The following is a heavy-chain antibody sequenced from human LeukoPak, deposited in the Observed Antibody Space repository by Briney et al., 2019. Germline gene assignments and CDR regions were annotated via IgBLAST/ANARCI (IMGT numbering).Heavy chain of an antibody. CDR1: GYSISSGYY. Sequence: SETLSLTCTVSGYSISSGYYWGWIRQPPGKGLEWIGSIYHSGSTYYNPSLKSRGTISVDTSKNQFALKLSSVTAADTAVYYCARGGLMMLPAAAIDYWGQGTLVSVSS. D-gene: IGHD2-2*01. V-gene: IGHV4-38-2*02. CDR2: IYHSGST. CDR3: ARGGLMMLPAAAIDY. J-gene: IGHJ4*02.